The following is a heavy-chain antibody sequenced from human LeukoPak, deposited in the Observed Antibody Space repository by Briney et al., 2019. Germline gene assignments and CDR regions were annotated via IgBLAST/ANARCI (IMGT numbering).Heavy chain of an antibody. D-gene: IGHD5-24*01. CDR3: AKAELPDDYYYYGMDV. CDR2: ISGSGGST. CDR1: GFTFSSYA. V-gene: IGHV3-23*01. J-gene: IGHJ6*02. Sequence: PGGSLRLSCAASGFTFSSYAMSWVRQAPGKGLDWVSAISGSGGSTYYADSVKGRFTISRDNSKNTLYLQMNSLRAEDTAVYYCAKAELPDDYYYYGMDVWGQGTTVTVSS.